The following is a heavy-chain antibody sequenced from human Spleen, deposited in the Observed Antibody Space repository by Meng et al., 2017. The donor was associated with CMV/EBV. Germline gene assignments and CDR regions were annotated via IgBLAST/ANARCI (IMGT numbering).Heavy chain of an antibody. CDR3: ASDVRAIFGVVGGWFDP. CDR2: ISYSGST. CDR1: GCSISSTSYY. J-gene: IGHJ5*02. D-gene: IGHD3-3*01. Sequence: SETLSLTCTVSGCSISSTSYYWGWIRQPPGKGLEWIGSISYSGSTYYNPSLMRRVTISVDTSKNQFSLKLRSVTAADKAVYYCASDVRAIFGVVGGWFDPWGQGTLVTVSS. V-gene: IGHV4-39*07.